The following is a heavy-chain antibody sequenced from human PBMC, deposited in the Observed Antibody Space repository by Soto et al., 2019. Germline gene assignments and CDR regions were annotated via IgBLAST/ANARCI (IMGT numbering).Heavy chain of an antibody. CDR3: ATALLVGWAYGMDV. CDR2: IGVSGDT. V-gene: IGHV3-23*01. Sequence: EVQLLESGGGLVQPGGSLRLSCAASRFTFNNYALTWVRKAPGKGLEWVSLIGVSGDTYYADSVQGRFTISRDNSKNTLYLQMNSLRAEDTAVYYCATALLVGWAYGMDVWGQGTTVTVSS. J-gene: IGHJ6*02. CDR1: RFTFNNYA. D-gene: IGHD1-26*01.